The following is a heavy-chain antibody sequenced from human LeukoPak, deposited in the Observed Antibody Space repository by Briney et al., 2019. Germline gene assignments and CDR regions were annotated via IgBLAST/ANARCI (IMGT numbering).Heavy chain of an antibody. CDR1: GGSISSGDYY. Sequence: PSETLSLTCTVSGGSISSGDYYWSWIRQPPGKGLEWIGYIYYSGSTYYNPSLKSRVTISQDTSKNQFSLKLTSVTAADTAVYYCARKIVVAPYYFDYWGQGTLVTVSS. J-gene: IGHJ4*02. D-gene: IGHD3-22*01. V-gene: IGHV4-30-4*01. CDR2: IYYSGST. CDR3: ARKIVVAPYYFDY.